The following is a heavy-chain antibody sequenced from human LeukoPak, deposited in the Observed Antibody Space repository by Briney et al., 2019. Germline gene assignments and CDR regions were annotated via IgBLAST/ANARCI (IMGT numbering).Heavy chain of an antibody. Sequence: SVKVSCKASGYTFTGYYMHWVRQAPGQGLEWMGGIIPIFGTANYAQKFQGRVTITADESTSTAYMELSSLRSEDTAVYYCATSFDFWSGYLPTREYYFDYWGQGTLVTVSS. D-gene: IGHD3-3*01. CDR1: GYTFTGYY. J-gene: IGHJ4*02. CDR3: ATSFDFWSGYLPTREYYFDY. CDR2: IIPIFGTA. V-gene: IGHV1-69*13.